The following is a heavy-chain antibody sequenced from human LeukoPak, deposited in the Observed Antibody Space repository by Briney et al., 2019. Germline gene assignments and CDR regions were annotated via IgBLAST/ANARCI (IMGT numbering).Heavy chain of an antibody. V-gene: IGHV3-23*01. D-gene: IGHD3-10*01. CDR2: ISGSGGNT. CDR3: AAVSRFRGVPGFDP. Sequence: PGGSLRLSCAASGFTVSSYYMNWVRQAPGKELEWVSAISGSGGNTYYTDSVKGRFTISRDNSKDTLYLQMNSLRADDTAVYYCAAVSRFRGVPGFDPWGQGTLVTVSS. J-gene: IGHJ5*02. CDR1: GFTVSSYY.